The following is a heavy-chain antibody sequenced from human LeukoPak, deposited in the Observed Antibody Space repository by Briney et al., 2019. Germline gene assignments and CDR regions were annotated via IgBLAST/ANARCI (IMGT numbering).Heavy chain of an antibody. D-gene: IGHD3-10*01. CDR2: IYHSGST. CDR3: ASPGIYYGSAPTDYFDY. J-gene: IGHJ4*02. Sequence: PSETLSLTCTVSGGSISSSSYYWGWIRQPPGKGLEWIGSIYHSGSTYYNPSLKSRVTISVDTSKNQFSLKLSSVTAADTAVYYCASPGIYYGSAPTDYFDYWGQGTLVTVSS. V-gene: IGHV4-39*07. CDR1: GGSISSSSYY.